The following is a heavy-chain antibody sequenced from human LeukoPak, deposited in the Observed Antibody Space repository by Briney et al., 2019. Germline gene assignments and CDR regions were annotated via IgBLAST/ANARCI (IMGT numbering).Heavy chain of an antibody. V-gene: IGHV3-7*05. J-gene: IGHJ4*02. CDR2: IKQDGSEK. CDR3: ARERLRGVANYFDY. D-gene: IGHD5-12*01. Sequence: PGGSLRLSCAASGFTFSNYWMSCVRQAPGKGLEWVANIKQDGSEKYFVDSVKGRFTISRDNAKNSLYLQMNSLTVEDTAVYYCARERLRGVANYFDYWGQGTLVTVSS. CDR1: GFTFSNYW.